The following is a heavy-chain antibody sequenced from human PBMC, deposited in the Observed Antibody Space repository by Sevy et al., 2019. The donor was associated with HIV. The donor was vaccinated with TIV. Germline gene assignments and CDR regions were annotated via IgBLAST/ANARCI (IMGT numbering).Heavy chain of an antibody. Sequence: GGSLRLSCAATGFTFSNYAMHWVRQAPGKGMEWVAIIWSDGAYQYHGDSVKGRFTISGDNSKNTLYLQMNNVRVEDTAVYYCARGGYYYDNAAYYALDSWGQGTLVTISS. CDR3: ARGGYYYDNAAYYALDS. J-gene: IGHJ4*02. D-gene: IGHD3-22*01. CDR2: IWSDGAYQ. CDR1: GFTFSNYA. V-gene: IGHV3-33*01.